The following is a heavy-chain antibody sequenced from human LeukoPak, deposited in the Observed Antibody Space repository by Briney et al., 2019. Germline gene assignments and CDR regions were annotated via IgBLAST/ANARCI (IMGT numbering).Heavy chain of an antibody. V-gene: IGHV3-33*06. CDR1: GFTFSSYG. D-gene: IGHD2-8*01. J-gene: IGHJ6*03. Sequence: PGRSLRLSCAASGFTFSSYGMHWVRQAPGKGLEWVAVIWYDGSNKYYADSVKGRFTISRDNSKNTLYLQMNSLRAEDTAVYYCAKEMGYYYMDVWGKGATVTVSS. CDR2: IWYDGSNK. CDR3: AKEMGYYYMDV.